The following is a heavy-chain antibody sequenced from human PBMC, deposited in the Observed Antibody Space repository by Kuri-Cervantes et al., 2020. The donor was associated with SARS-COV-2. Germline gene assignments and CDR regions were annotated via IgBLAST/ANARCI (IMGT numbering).Heavy chain of an antibody. D-gene: IGHD1-14*01. CDR1: GGSISSSNW. V-gene: IGHV4-4*02. J-gene: IGHJ6*02. CDR3: ARVRSYYYGMDV. Sequence: SETLSLTCAVSGGSISSSNWWSWVRQPPGKGLEWIGEIFHSGSTNYNPSLKSRVTISVDTSKNQFSLKLSSVTAADTAVYYCARVRSYYYGMDVWGQGTTVTVSS. CDR2: IFHSGST.